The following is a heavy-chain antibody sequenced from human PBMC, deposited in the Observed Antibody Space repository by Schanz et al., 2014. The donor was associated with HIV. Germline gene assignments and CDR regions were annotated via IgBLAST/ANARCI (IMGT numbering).Heavy chain of an antibody. J-gene: IGHJ6*02. CDR3: AKVATWDYYGMDV. CDR1: GFTFSSYA. CDR2: ISGSGGDT. Sequence: QVQLVESGGGVVQPGRSLRLSCAASGFTFSSYAMNWVRQAPGKGLEWVSGISGSGGDTYYADSVKGRFTISRDNYRNTLYLQMNSLRAEDTAVYYCAKVATWDYYGMDVWGQGTTVTVSS. V-gene: IGHV3-NL1*01.